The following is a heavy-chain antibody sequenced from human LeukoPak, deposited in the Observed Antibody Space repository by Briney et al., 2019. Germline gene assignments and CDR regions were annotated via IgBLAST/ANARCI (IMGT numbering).Heavy chain of an antibody. CDR2: LYYNGDT. V-gene: IGHV4-59*01. CDR1: GGSINNYY. D-gene: IGHD3-3*01. CDR3: ARAVTIFPWAYFDY. J-gene: IGHJ4*02. Sequence: NPSETLSLTCTVSGGSINNYYWSWIRQSPGKGLEWIGNLYYNGDTYYNPSLKSRVTISLDQSKNQFSLKLYSVTAADTALYYCARAVTIFPWAYFDYWGQGTLVTVSS.